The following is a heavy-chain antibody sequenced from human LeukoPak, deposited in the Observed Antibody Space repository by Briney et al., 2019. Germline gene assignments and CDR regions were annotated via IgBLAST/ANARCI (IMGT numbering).Heavy chain of an antibody. V-gene: IGHV3-30*18. Sequence: GGSLRLSCAASGFTFSSYGMHWVRQAPGKGLEWVAVISYDGSNKYYADSVKGRFTISRDNSKNTLYLQMNSLRAEDTAVYYCAKGSHWVMLPGDAFDIWGQGTMVTVSS. CDR1: GFTFSSYG. CDR3: AKGSHWVMLPGDAFDI. J-gene: IGHJ3*02. D-gene: IGHD2-21*01. CDR2: ISYDGSNK.